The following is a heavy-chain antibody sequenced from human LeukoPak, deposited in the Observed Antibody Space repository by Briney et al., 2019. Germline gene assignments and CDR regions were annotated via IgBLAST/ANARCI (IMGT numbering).Heavy chain of an antibody. CDR2: SYYNGDT. J-gene: IGHJ4*02. CDR3: ARLGIAEAGSGGY. V-gene: IGHV4-39*01. D-gene: IGHD6-13*01. CDR1: GDSISSHTYY. Sequence: SETLSLTCTVSGDSISSHTYYWGWIRQPPGKGLEWIGSSYYNGDTYYNSSLKSRVTISVDTSKNQFSLKLTSVTAADTAVYYCARLGIAEAGSGGYWGQGTLDTVSS.